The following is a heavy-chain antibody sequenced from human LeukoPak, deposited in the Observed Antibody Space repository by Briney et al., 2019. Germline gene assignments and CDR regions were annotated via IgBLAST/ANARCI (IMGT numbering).Heavy chain of an antibody. CDR2: TFCRSKCYK. CDR3: ARDLSGDGSGSSFNY. V-gene: IGHV6-1*01. J-gene: IGHJ4*02. Sequence: SQTLSLTCAISGDSVSSNSAAWNWIRQSPPRGLQWLGRTFCRSKCYKEYAVSVKSRITINPDTSKNQFSLQLNSVTPEDTAVYYCARDLSGDGSGSSFNYWGQGTLVTVSS. D-gene: IGHD3-10*01. CDR1: GDSVSSNSAA.